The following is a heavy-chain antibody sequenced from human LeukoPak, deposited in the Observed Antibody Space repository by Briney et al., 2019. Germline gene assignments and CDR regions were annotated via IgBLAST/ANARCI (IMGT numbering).Heavy chain of an antibody. J-gene: IGHJ5*02. V-gene: IGHV4-59*01. D-gene: IGHD1-1*01. CDR1: GGSISSYY. CDR2: ISYSGST. CDR3: AREGTAGTSLNWFDP. Sequence: SETMSLTCTVSGGSISSYYWSWIRQPPGKGLEWIGYISYSGSTNFNPSLKSRVTISVDTSKNQFSLRLSSVTAADTAVYYCAREGTAGTSLNWFDPWGQGTLVTVSS.